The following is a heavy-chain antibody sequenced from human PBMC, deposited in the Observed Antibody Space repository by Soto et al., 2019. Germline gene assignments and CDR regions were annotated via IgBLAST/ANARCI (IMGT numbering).Heavy chain of an antibody. Sequence: GGSLRLSCAASGFTFNSYTLHWVRQAPGKGLEYVSSISSNGDSTYYTDSVKGRFTISRDNSKNTLYLQMGSLRAEDMAVYYCARDLDSSRSLAYWGQGALVTVSS. D-gene: IGHD6-13*01. CDR1: GFTFNSYT. CDR2: ISSNGDST. CDR3: ARDLDSSRSLAY. V-gene: IGHV3-64*02. J-gene: IGHJ4*02.